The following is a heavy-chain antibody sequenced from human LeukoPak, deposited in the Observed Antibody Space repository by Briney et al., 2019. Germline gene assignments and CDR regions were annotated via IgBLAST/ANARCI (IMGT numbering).Heavy chain of an antibody. Sequence: SVKVSCKASGGTFSSYAISWVRQAPGQGLEWMGGIIPIFGTANYAQKFQGRVTITTDESTSTAYMELSSLRSEDTAVYYCARSPFEVVPAAIPNYYYYYYMDVWGKGTTVTVSS. J-gene: IGHJ6*03. CDR2: IIPIFGTA. CDR1: GGTFSSYA. V-gene: IGHV1-69*05. CDR3: ARSPFEVVPAAIPNYYYYYYMDV. D-gene: IGHD2-2*02.